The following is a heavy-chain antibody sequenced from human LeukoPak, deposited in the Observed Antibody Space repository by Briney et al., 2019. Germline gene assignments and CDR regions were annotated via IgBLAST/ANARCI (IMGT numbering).Heavy chain of an antibody. D-gene: IGHD3-22*01. CDR1: GYTFTSYG. CDR2: IIPIFGTA. Sequence: SVKASFKASGYTFTSYGISWVRQAPGQGLEWMGGIIPIFGTANYAQKFQGRVTITADESTSTAYMELSSLRSEDTAVYYCARGYDSSGYLYYYYYGMDVWGQGTTVTVSS. J-gene: IGHJ6*02. V-gene: IGHV1-69*13. CDR3: ARGYDSSGYLYYYYYGMDV.